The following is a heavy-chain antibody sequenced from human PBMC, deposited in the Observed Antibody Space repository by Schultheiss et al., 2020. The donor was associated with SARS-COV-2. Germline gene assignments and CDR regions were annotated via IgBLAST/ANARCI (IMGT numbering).Heavy chain of an antibody. CDR2: ISAYNGNT. D-gene: IGHD4-17*01. V-gene: IGHV1-18*01. CDR3: ARATTGDYRLNEYYFDY. Sequence: ASVKVSCKASGYTFTSYGISWVRQAPGQGLEWMGWISAYNGNTNYAQKLQGRVTMTTDTSTSTAYMELRSLRSDDTAVYYCARATTGDYRLNEYYFDYWGQGTLVTVSS. CDR1: GYTFTSYG. J-gene: IGHJ4*02.